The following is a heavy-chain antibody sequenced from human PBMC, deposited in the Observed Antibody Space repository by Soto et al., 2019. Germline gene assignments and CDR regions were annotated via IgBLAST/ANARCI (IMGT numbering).Heavy chain of an antibody. Sequence: ASVKVSCKASGYTFTGYYMHWVRQAPGQGLEWMGWINPNSGGTNYAQKFQGWVTMTRDTSISTAYRELSRLRSDDTAVYYCAREVGGGAAAMVTSDYWGQGTLVTVSS. CDR2: INPNSGGT. CDR1: GYTFTGYY. CDR3: AREVGGGAAAMVTSDY. V-gene: IGHV1-2*04. D-gene: IGHD5-18*01. J-gene: IGHJ4*02.